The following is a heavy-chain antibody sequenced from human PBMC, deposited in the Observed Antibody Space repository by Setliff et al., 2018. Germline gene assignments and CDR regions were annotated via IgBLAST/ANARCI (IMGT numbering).Heavy chain of an antibody. CDR2: INPSSGRT. D-gene: IGHD1-1*01. J-gene: IGHJ4*02. CDR3: ARGSREGTDY. CDR1: GYTFTSHY. V-gene: IGHV1-46*01. Sequence: GASVKVSCKASGYTFTSHYMHWVRQAPGLGLEWMGTINPSSGRTSYAQKFQGRVTMTRDTSTSTAYMELSSLRSEDTAVYYCARGSREGTDYWGQGTLVTVSS.